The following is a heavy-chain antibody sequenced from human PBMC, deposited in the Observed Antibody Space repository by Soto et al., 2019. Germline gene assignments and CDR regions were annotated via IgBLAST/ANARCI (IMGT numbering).Heavy chain of an antibody. D-gene: IGHD3-16*01. V-gene: IGHV3-15*07. Sequence: EVRLVEAGGGSVQPEGYLRLSCAASGLRFSDGWMNWVRQTPGKGLEWVGRIKSKADGGTVDYAAPLNGRFTISVDDSENLLYLQLNDLRVHDTGIYYCTRRVRAGDAGFEPLAYWGQGALVLVSS. CDR2: IKSKADGGTV. CDR3: TRRVRAGDAGFEPLAY. CDR1: GLRFSDGW. J-gene: IGHJ4*02.